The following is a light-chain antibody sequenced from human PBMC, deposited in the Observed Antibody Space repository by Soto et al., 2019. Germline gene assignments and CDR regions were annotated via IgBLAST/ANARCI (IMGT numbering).Light chain of an antibody. J-gene: IGLJ1*01. CDR3: QSYDSRLSGYV. CDR1: TSNIGTGHD. V-gene: IGLV1-40*01. Sequence: QSVLTQPPSVSGAPGQRVTISCTGSTSNIGTGHDVHWYQQLPGAAPKLLIHGTNNRPSGVPDRFSGSRSGTSASLAITWLQAEDEADYYCQSYDSRLSGYVFGTGTKLTVL. CDR2: GTN.